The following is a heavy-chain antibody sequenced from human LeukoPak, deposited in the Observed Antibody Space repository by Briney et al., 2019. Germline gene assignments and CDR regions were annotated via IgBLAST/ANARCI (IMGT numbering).Heavy chain of an antibody. D-gene: IGHD2-15*01. V-gene: IGHV3-15*01. Sequence: GGSLRLSCAASGFTFSNAWMSWVRQAPGKGLEWVGRIKSKTDGGTTDYAAPVKGRFTISRDDSKNTLYLQMNSLKTEDTAVYYCTTWLRSGILLHDYWGQGTLVTVSS. CDR2: IKSKTDGGTT. CDR3: TTWLRSGILLHDY. J-gene: IGHJ4*02. CDR1: GFTFSNAW.